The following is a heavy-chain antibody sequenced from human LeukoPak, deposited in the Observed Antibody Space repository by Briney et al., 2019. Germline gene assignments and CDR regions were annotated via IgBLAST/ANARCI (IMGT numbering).Heavy chain of an antibody. CDR2: IIPIFGTA. D-gene: IGHD2-2*01. J-gene: IGHJ6*02. Sequence: SVKVSCKASGGTFSSYAISWVRQAPGQGLEWMGGIIPIFGTANYAQNFQGRVTITADESTSTAYMELSSLRSEDTAVYYCARQDIVVVPAATFPYYYYGMDVWGQGTTVTVSS. CDR1: GGTFSSYA. V-gene: IGHV1-69*13. CDR3: ARQDIVVVPAATFPYYYYGMDV.